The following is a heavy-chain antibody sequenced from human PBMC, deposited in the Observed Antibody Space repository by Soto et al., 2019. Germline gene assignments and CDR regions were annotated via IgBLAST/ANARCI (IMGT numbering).Heavy chain of an antibody. D-gene: IGHD1-7*01. Sequence: QVQLVQSGAEVKKPGASVKVSCKASGYTFTSYGISWVRQAPGQGLEWMGWISTYNGNTNFTQKHQGRVTMTTDTSTSTAYMELRSLRSDDTAVYYCARDREYNWNYNWFDPWGQGTLVTVSS. J-gene: IGHJ5*02. V-gene: IGHV1-18*01. CDR3: ARDREYNWNYNWFDP. CDR1: GYTFTSYG. CDR2: ISTYNGNT.